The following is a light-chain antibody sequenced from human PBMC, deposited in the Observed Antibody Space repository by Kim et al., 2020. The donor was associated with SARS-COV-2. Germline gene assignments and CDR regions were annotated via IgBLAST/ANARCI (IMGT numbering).Light chain of an antibody. CDR2: GAS. J-gene: IGKJ1*01. CDR3: QKYGSART. Sequence: EIVLTQSPGTLSLSQGERATLSCRASQSVSSSYLAWYQQKPGQAPRLLIYGASSRATGIPDRFSGSGSGTDFTLTISRLEPEDFAVYYCQKYGSARTFGQGTKVDIK. CDR1: QSVSSSY. V-gene: IGKV3-20*01.